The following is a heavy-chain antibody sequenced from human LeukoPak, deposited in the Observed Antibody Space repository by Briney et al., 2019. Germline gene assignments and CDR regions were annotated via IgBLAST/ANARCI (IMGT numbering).Heavy chain of an antibody. CDR3: ARRTYGAFAI. CDR1: GFPFSDHE. Sequence: GGSLRLSCAASGFPFSDHEMNWVRQAPGEGLEWVSYISSSGSDKYYPDSVKGRFTISRDNAKNSLYLQMNSLRAEDTAVYYCARRTYGAFAIWGQGTKVTVSS. V-gene: IGHV3-48*03. CDR2: ISSSGSDK. J-gene: IGHJ3*02. D-gene: IGHD3-10*01.